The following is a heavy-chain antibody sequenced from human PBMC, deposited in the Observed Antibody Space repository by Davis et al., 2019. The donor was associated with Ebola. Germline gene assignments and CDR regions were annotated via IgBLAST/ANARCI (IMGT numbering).Heavy chain of an antibody. Sequence: SETLSLTCSVSGASISSYYWSWIRQPPGKGLEWIGYIYYSGSTNYNPSLKSRVTISVDTSKNQFSLKLSSVTAADTAMYYCARDRPVVITTIEAFDIWGQGTMVTVSS. V-gene: IGHV4-59*12. D-gene: IGHD3-22*01. CDR1: GASISSYY. CDR2: IYYSGST. CDR3: ARDRPVVITTIEAFDI. J-gene: IGHJ3*02.